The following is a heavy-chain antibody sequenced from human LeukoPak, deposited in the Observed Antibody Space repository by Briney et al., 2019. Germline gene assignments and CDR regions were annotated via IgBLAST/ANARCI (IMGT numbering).Heavy chain of an antibody. D-gene: IGHD2-21*02. V-gene: IGHV3-53*01. J-gene: IGHJ4*02. CDR3: ARELTWHYYEY. Sequence: GGSPRLSCATSGFTVGSNYMSWVRQAPGRGLEWVSTIFSGGNTYYADSVKGRFTISRDTSRNTLYLQMSSLWVEDTAVYFCARELTWHYYEYWGQGTLVTVSS. CDR2: IFSGGNT. CDR1: GFTVGSNY.